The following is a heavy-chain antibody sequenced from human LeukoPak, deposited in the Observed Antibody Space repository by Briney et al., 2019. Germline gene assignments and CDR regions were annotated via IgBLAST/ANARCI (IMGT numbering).Heavy chain of an antibody. CDR1: GYTFTSYG. CDR2: FSAYNGNT. J-gene: IGHJ4*02. CDR3: ARVYYCSSTSCPEVFFDY. D-gene: IGHD2-2*01. Sequence: GASVKVSCKASGYTFTSYGISWVRQAPGQGLEWMGWFSAYNGNTNYAQKLQGRVTITADESTSTAYMELSSLRSEDTAVYYCARVYYCSSTSCPEVFFDYWGQGTLVTVSS. V-gene: IGHV1-18*01.